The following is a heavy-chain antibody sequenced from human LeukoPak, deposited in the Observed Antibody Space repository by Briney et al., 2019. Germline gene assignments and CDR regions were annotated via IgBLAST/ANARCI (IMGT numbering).Heavy chain of an antibody. Sequence: GASVKVSCKASGGTFSSYAISWVRQAPGQGLEWMGGIIPIFGTANYAQKFQGRVTITADESTSTAYMELSSLRSEDTAVYYCARGGAGPTYYYSAMDVWGQGTTVTVSS. CDR1: GGTFSSYA. J-gene: IGHJ6*02. V-gene: IGHV1-69*13. CDR3: ARGGAGPTYYYSAMDV. D-gene: IGHD6-19*01. CDR2: IIPIFGTA.